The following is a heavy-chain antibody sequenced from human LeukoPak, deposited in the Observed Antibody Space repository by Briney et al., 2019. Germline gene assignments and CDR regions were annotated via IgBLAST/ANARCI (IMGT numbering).Heavy chain of an antibody. D-gene: IGHD2-2*01. V-gene: IGHV3-48*02. J-gene: IGHJ4*02. CDR3: ARGGGYCSSTSCYSFDY. CDR2: ISTSSTTI. CDR1: GFTFRSYS. Sequence: GGSLRLSCAASGFTFRSYSMNWVRQAPGKGLEWVSYISTSSTTIYNADSVKGRFTISRDNAKNSLYLQMNSLRDDDTAVYYCARGGGYCSSTSCYSFDYWGRGTLVTVSS.